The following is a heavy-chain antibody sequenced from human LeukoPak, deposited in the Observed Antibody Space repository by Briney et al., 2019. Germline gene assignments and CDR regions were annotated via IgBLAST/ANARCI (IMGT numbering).Heavy chain of an antibody. V-gene: IGHV4-59*01. CDR1: DDSITMYY. CDR2: VDHTGST. D-gene: IGHD6-13*01. CDR3: ARVTGYVMEDYFDY. Sequence: SETLSLTCSVSDDSITMYYWTWIRQPPGKGLEWIGYVDHTGSTNFNPSLNGRVSISRDTTNNLFSLRLRSVAAADTAVYYCARVTGYVMEDYFDYWGRGTLVTVSS. J-gene: IGHJ4*02.